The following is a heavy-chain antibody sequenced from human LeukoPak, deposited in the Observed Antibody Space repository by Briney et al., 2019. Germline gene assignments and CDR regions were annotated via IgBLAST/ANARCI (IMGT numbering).Heavy chain of an antibody. V-gene: IGHV3-7*01. CDR3: ARARLAAPGTPPVA. Sequence: PGGSLRLSCAASGFTFRSYWMTWVRQAPGRGLEWVANIRGDGSEQFYVDSVKGRFTVSRDNAKTSLYLQMSSLRAEDTAVYYCARARLAAPGTPPVAWGQGTLVTVSS. J-gene: IGHJ5*02. D-gene: IGHD6-13*01. CDR1: GFTFRSYW. CDR2: IRGDGSEQ.